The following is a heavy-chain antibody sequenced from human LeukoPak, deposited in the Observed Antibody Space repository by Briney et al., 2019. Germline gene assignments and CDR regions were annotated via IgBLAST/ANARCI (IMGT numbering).Heavy chain of an antibody. CDR1: GGTFSGYV. J-gene: IGHJ4*02. Sequence: SVKVSCKASGGTFSGYVISWVRQAPGQGLEWMGGIIPMLNKANYAQKFQGRVTVTTDESTSTASMGLRSLRSEDTAIYYCARCSSGGCFFDFWAQGTLVTVSS. CDR3: ARCSSGGCFFDF. D-gene: IGHD2-15*01. V-gene: IGHV1-69*05. CDR2: IIPMLNKA.